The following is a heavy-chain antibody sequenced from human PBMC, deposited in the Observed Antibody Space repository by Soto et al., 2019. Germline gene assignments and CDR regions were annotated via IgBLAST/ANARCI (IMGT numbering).Heavy chain of an antibody. CDR3: ARDIHDYGDPGYAFDI. D-gene: IGHD4-17*01. Sequence: PGGSLRLSCAASGFTFSSYGMHWVRQAPGKGLEWVAVIWYDGSNKYYADSVKGRFTISRDNSKNTLYLQMNSLRAEDTAVYYCARDIHDYGDPGYAFDIWGQGTMVTVSS. CDR1: GFTFSSYG. CDR2: IWYDGSNK. J-gene: IGHJ3*02. V-gene: IGHV3-33*01.